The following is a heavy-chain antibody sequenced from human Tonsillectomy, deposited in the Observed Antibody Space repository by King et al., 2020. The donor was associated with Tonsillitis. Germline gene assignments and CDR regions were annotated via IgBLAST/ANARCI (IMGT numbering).Heavy chain of an antibody. CDR2: INHRGST. CDR1: GGSFSGYY. Sequence: VQLQQWGAGLLKPSETLSLTCAVYGGSFSGYYWIWSRQPTGKGLEWIGEINHRGSTNYNPSLKSRVTISVDTSKNQFSLKLSSVTAAETAVYYCARGELMVRGIILYYYFDQWGQGALVTVSP. V-gene: IGHV4-34*01. D-gene: IGHD3-10*01. J-gene: IGHJ4*02. CDR3: ARGELMVRGIILYYYFDQ.